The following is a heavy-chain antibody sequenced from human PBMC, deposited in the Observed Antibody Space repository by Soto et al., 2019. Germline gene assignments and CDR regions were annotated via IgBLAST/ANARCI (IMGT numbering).Heavy chain of an antibody. Sequence: NPSETLSLTCSVSGGSTSSADYYWALTRQPPGKGLEWIGTIYYSGSTYSNPSLKSRVAMSIDTSNNQFTLEMRSVTAADTAVYYSASIRYYDISGAMDVWGQGATVTVPS. D-gene: IGHD3-22*01. V-gene: IGHV4-39*01. CDR2: IYYSGST. CDR3: ASIRYYDISGAMDV. CDR1: GGSTSSADYY. J-gene: IGHJ6*02.